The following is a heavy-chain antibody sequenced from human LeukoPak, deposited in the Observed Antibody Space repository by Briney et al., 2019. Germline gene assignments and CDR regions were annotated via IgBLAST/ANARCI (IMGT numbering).Heavy chain of an antibody. CDR2: ISGSGGST. J-gene: IGHJ4*02. Sequence: GGSLRLSCAASGFTFSSYAMSWVRQAPGKGLEWVSAISGSGGSTYYADSVKGRCTISRDNSKNTLYLQMNSLRAEDTGVYYCAKDRAYCGGDCYPGSDFDYWGQGTLVTVSS. D-gene: IGHD2-21*02. CDR1: GFTFSSYA. V-gene: IGHV3-23*01. CDR3: AKDRAYCGGDCYPGSDFDY.